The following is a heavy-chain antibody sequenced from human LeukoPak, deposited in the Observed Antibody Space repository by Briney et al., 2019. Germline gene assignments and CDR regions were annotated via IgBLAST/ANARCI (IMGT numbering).Heavy chain of an antibody. CDR3: ARGRVPYDSSGYSFDY. V-gene: IGHV5-51*01. CDR1: GSGFTSYW. CDR2: IYPGDYDT. J-gene: IGHJ4*02. D-gene: IGHD3-22*01. Sequence: GESLKISYKGSGSGFTSYWIGWVRPMPGKGLGWMGIIYPGDYDTRYSPSFQGQVTISADKSISTSSLQWSSMDASATDMYYCARGRVPYDSSGYSFDYWGQGTLVTVSS.